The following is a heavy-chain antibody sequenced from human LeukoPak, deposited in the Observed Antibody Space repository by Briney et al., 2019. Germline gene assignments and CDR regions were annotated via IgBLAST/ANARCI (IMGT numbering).Heavy chain of an antibody. V-gene: IGHV3-74*01. Sequence: PGGSLRLSCVASGFTFSNYWMHWVRQAPGKGLVWVSRIKTDGSRTNYAVSVKGRFTISRDNAKNTVYLEMNSLRSEDTAVYYCARAIGSSWGKVDYWGQGTLVTVSS. D-gene: IGHD6-13*01. J-gene: IGHJ4*02. CDR3: ARAIGSSWGKVDY. CDR2: IKTDGSRT. CDR1: GFTFSNYW.